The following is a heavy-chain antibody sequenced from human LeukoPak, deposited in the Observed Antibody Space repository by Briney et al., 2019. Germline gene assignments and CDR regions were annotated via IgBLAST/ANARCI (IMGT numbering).Heavy chain of an antibody. CDR2: IRYDGSNK. CDR1: GFTFSSYG. CDR3: AKEHSSSYGVDY. J-gene: IGHJ4*02. V-gene: IGHV3-30*02. Sequence: QTGGSLRLSCAASGFTFSSYGMHWVRQAPGKGLEWVAFIRYDGSNKYYADSVKGRFTISRDNSKNTLYLQMNSLRAEDTAVYYCAKEHSSSYGVDYWGQGTLVTVSS. D-gene: IGHD6-6*01.